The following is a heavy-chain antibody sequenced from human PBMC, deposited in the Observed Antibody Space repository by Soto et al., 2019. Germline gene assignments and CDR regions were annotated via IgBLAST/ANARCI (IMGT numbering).Heavy chain of an antibody. Sequence: EVQLLGSGGDLVQPGGSLRLSCAGSGFTFNNYAMTWVRQAPGKGLEWVSAISGGGGSTYYADSVKGRFTIFRDNSQNTLYLQMNSLRAEDTAVYYCAKTTRYSSSGSDYWGQGALVTVSS. CDR1: GFTFNNYA. CDR2: ISGGGGST. V-gene: IGHV3-23*01. CDR3: AKTTRYSSSGSDY. J-gene: IGHJ4*02. D-gene: IGHD6-13*01.